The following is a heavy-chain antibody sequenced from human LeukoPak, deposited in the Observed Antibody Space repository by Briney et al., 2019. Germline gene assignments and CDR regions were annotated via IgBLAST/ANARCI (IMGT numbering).Heavy chain of an antibody. CDR2: ISSSGSTI. D-gene: IGHD2-2*01. J-gene: IGHJ6*02. CDR1: GFTFSDYY. Sequence: GGSLRLSCAASGFTFSDYYMSWIRQAPGKGLEWVSYISSSGSTIYYADSVKGRFTISRDNAKNSLYLQMNSLRAEDTAVNYCARDLVVPAANYYYYYGMDVWGQGTTVTVSS. V-gene: IGHV3-11*01. CDR3: ARDLVVPAANYYYYYGMDV.